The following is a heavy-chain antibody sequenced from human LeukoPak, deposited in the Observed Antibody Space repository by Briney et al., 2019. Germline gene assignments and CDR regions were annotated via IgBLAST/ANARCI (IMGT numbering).Heavy chain of an antibody. Sequence: ASVKVSCRASGYTFTSYDINWVRQATGQGLEWMGWMNPNSGNTGYAQKFQGRVTITRNTSISTAYMELSSLRSEDTAVYYCARGSPPGYSSGDDYFDYWGQGTLVTVSS. CDR1: GYTFTSYD. J-gene: IGHJ4*02. D-gene: IGHD6-19*01. CDR3: ARGSPPGYSSGDDYFDY. V-gene: IGHV1-8*03. CDR2: MNPNSGNT.